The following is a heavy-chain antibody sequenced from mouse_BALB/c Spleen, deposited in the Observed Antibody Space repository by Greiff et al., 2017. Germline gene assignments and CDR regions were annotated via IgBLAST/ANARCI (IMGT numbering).Heavy chain of an antibody. CDR2: ISYDGSN. CDR1: GYSITSGYY. D-gene: IGHD2-4*01. V-gene: IGHV3-6*02. J-gene: IGHJ4*01. Sequence: EVKLMESGPGLVKPSQSLSLTCSVTGYSITSGYYWNWIRQFPGNKLEWMGYISYDGSNNYNPSLKNRISITRDTSKNQFFLKLNSVTTEDTATYYCARVDDYKTGVDYWGQGTSVTVSS. CDR3: ARVDDYKTGVDY.